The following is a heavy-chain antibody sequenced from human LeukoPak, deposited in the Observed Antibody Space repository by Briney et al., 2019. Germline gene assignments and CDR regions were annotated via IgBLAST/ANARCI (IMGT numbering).Heavy chain of an antibody. Sequence: GGSLRLSCAASGFTFSSYSMNWVRQAPGKGLEWVSAISGSGGSTYYADSVKGRFTISRDNSKNTLCLQMNSLRAEDTAVYYCAKRHTMVRGGGFDPWGQGTLVTVSS. V-gene: IGHV3-23*01. D-gene: IGHD3-10*01. CDR3: AKRHTMVRGGGFDP. CDR2: ISGSGGST. CDR1: GFTFSSYS. J-gene: IGHJ5*02.